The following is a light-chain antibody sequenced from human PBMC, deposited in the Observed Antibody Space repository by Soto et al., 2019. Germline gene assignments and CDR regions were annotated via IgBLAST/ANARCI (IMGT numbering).Light chain of an antibody. CDR1: SSDVGVYNY. J-gene: IGLJ2*01. CDR3: SSSAGSSTL. CDR2: EVT. V-gene: IGLV2-8*01. Sequence: QSVLTQPPSASGSPGQSVTISCTGSSSDVGVYNYVSWYKQHPGKAPKLVIYEVTRRPSDVPDRFSGSKSGNTASLTVSGLQTEDAADYYCSSSAGSSTLFGGGTKLTVL.